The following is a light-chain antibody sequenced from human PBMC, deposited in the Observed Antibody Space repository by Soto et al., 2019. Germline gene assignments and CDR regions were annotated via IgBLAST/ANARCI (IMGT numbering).Light chain of an antibody. J-gene: IGKJ1*01. V-gene: IGKV3-20*01. Sequence: EVVLTQSPGTLSLSPGERATLSCRARQSVSSSYLAWYQQKPGQAPRLLIYGASSRATGIPDRFSGSGSGTDFTLTISRLEPEDFAVYYCHQYSSSPPWTFGQGTKVEIK. CDR1: QSVSSSY. CDR2: GAS. CDR3: HQYSSSPPWT.